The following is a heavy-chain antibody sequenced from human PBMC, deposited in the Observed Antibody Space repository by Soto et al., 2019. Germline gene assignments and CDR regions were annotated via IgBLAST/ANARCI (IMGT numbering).Heavy chain of an antibody. Sequence: QIQLVQSGAEVKEPGASVKVSCKASGYTFTSSGISWVRQAPGQGPEWMGWISGYNGNTNYAQKFQDRVTMTTDTSTSTAYMELRSLRSDDTAVYFCAGDASGNYGSQYFHHWGHGTLVTVSS. CDR2: ISGYNGNT. CDR1: GYTFTSSG. CDR3: AGDASGNYGSQYFHH. D-gene: IGHD1-26*01. V-gene: IGHV1-18*04. J-gene: IGHJ1*01.